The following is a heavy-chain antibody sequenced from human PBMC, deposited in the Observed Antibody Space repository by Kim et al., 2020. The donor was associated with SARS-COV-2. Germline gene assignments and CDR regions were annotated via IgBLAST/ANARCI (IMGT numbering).Heavy chain of an antibody. Sequence: ASVKVSCKASGYTFFNYGVTWVRQAPGQGLEWMGWISGRDGNTYYAQKFQGRVTMTTDTSTATAYLELRNLRSDDTAVYFCARERSLNYYDSSGFSKPFDYWGQGPHVTVSS. V-gene: IGHV1-18*04. CDR2: ISGRDGNT. J-gene: IGHJ4*02. CDR1: GYTFFNYG. CDR3: ARERSLNYYDSSGFSKPFDY. D-gene: IGHD3-22*01.